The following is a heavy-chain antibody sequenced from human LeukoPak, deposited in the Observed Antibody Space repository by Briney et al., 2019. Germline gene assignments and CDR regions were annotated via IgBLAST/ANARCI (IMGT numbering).Heavy chain of an antibody. D-gene: IGHD5-24*01. CDR3: ARFRRDGYNNP. Sequence: PSETLSLTCAVYGGSFSGYYWSWIRQPPGKGLEWIGEINHSGSTNYNPPLKSRVTISVDTSKNQFSLKLSSVTAADTAVYYCARFRRDGYNNPWGQGTLVTVSS. J-gene: IGHJ5*02. V-gene: IGHV4-34*01. CDR2: INHSGST. CDR1: GGSFSGYY.